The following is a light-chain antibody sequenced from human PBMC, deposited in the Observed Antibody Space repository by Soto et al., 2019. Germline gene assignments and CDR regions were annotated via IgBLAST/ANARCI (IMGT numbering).Light chain of an antibody. J-gene: IGLJ1*01. Sequence: QSALTQPASVSGSPGQSITISSTGTSSDVGGYNYVSWYQQHPGKAPKLMIYDVSNRPSGVSNRFSGSKSGNTASLTISGLQAEYEADYYCSSYTSSSTRVFGTGTKLTVL. CDR3: SSYTSSSTRV. CDR1: SSDVGGYNY. V-gene: IGLV2-14*01. CDR2: DVS.